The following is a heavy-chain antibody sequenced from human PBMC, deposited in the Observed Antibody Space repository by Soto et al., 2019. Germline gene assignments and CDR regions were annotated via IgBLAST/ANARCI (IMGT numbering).Heavy chain of an antibody. V-gene: IGHV5-10-1*01. CDR3: ARHYQASSPGGMDV. Sequence: LGEPLKISCKGSGYSFTSYWISWVRQMPGKGLEWMGRIDPSDSYTNYSPSFQGHVTISADKSISTAYLQWSSLKASDTAMYYCARHYQASSPGGMDVWGQGTTVTVSS. J-gene: IGHJ6*02. D-gene: IGHD6-13*01. CDR2: IDPSDSYT. CDR1: GYSFTSYW.